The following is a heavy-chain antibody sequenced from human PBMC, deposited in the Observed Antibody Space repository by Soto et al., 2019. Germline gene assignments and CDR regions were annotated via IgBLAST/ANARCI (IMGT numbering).Heavy chain of an antibody. V-gene: IGHV1-3*01. D-gene: IGHD2-8*01. J-gene: IGHJ4*02. CDR2: IDPGSGRA. CDR3: TRDLNGGNPVDY. CDR1: GYTLRNYA. Sequence: QVQLVQSGAEVKKPGASVRVSCKPSGYTLRNYAIHWVRQAAGQSLEWLAWIDPGSGRATYSQKVQGRIIVTRDNSATTFYMTLSSLTSGDRAVYCYTRDLNGGNPVDYWGQGALVIVSS.